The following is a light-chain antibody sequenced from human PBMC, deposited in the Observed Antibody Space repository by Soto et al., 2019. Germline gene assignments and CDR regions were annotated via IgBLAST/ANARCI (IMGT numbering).Light chain of an antibody. CDR2: GAS. CDR1: QSVSSN. Sequence: EIVMTQSPATLSVSPGERATLSCRASQSVSSNLAWYQQKPGQAPRLLIYGASTRATGIPARFSGSGSGTDFILTISSLEPEDFAVYYCQQRSNWPLTFGGGTKVEIK. CDR3: QQRSNWPLT. V-gene: IGKV3-15*01. J-gene: IGKJ4*01.